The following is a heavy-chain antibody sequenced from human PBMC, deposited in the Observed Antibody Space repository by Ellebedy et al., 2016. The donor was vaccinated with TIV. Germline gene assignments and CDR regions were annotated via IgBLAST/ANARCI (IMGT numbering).Heavy chain of an antibody. Sequence: PGGSLRLSCAASGFTFSTYDLHLVRQATGKGLEWVAGVGSGGDTSYLGSVMGRFTISRENAKNSLYLQMKSLRAEDTAVYYCAGATSGFDYWGQGTLVTVSS. D-gene: IGHD5-24*01. V-gene: IGHV3-13*01. CDR3: AGATSGFDY. CDR1: GFTFSTYD. J-gene: IGHJ4*02. CDR2: VGSGGDT.